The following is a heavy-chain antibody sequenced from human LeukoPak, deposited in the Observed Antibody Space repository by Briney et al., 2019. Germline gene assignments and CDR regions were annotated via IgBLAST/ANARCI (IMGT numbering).Heavy chain of an antibody. CDR2: ISRTGNSI. D-gene: IGHD6-13*01. Sequence: GGSLRLSCAASGFTLTSYEMNWVRLAPGKGLEWISYISRTGNSIYYAVSVKGRFTVSRDSAKNSLYLQMNSLRAEDTAVYYCARGPYSNNWYVDYWGQGTLVTVAS. CDR3: ARGPYSNNWYVDY. J-gene: IGHJ4*02. V-gene: IGHV3-48*03. CDR1: GFTLTSYE.